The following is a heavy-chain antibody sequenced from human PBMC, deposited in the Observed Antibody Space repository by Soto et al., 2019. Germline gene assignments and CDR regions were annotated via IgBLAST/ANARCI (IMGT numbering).Heavy chain of an antibody. CDR3: ARVSPTAIEPYYFDY. D-gene: IGHD2-21*02. V-gene: IGHV4-4*02. CDR2: IYHSGST. CDR1: SGSISSSNW. J-gene: IGHJ4*02. Sequence: PSETLSLTCAVSSGSISSSNWWSWVRQPPGKGLEWIGEIYHSGSTNYNPSLKSRVTISVDKSKNQFSLKLSSVTAADTAEYYCARVSPTAIEPYYFDYWGQGTLVTVSS.